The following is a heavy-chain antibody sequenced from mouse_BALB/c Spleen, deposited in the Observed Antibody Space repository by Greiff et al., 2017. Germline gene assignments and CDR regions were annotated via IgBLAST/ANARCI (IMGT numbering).Heavy chain of an antibody. J-gene: IGHJ3*01. V-gene: IGHV2-9*02. CDR3: ARNFGWDGGFAY. D-gene: IGHD4-1*01. Sequence: QVQLKQSGPGLVAPSQSLSITCTVSGFSLTSYGVHWVRQPPGKGLEWLGVIWAGGSTNYNSALMSRLSISKDNSKSQVFFKMNSLQADDTAIYYCARNFGWDGGFAYWGQGTLVTVSA. CDR2: IWAGGST. CDR1: GFSLTSYG.